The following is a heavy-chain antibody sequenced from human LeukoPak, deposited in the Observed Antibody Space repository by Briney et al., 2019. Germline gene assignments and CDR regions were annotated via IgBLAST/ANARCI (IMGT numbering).Heavy chain of an antibody. V-gene: IGHV1-69*13. CDR2: IIPIFGTA. J-gene: IGHJ4*02. CDR3: AEAPHYDFWSGAKGY. CDR1: GYTFTSYG. D-gene: IGHD3-3*01. Sequence: ASVKVSCKASGYTFTSYGISWVRQAPGQGLEWMGGIIPIFGTANYAQKFQGRVTITADESTSTAYMELSSLRSEDTAVYYCAEAPHYDFWSGAKGYWGQGTLVTVSS.